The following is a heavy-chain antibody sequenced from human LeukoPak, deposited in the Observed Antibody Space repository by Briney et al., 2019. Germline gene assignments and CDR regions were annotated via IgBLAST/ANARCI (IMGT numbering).Heavy chain of an antibody. D-gene: IGHD3-22*01. Sequence: PGRSLRLSCAASGFTFSSYGMHWVRQAPGKGLEWAAVIWYDGSNKYYADSVKGRFTISRDNSKNTLYLQINSLRAEDTAVYYCARDSSGYIDYWGQGTLVTVSS. V-gene: IGHV3-33*01. CDR2: IWYDGSNK. J-gene: IGHJ4*02. CDR3: ARDSSGYIDY. CDR1: GFTFSSYG.